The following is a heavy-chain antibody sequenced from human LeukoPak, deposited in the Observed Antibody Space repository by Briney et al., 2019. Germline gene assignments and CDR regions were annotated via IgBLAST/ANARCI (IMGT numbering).Heavy chain of an antibody. J-gene: IGHJ4*02. CDR1: GFTFSNYA. CDR3: ARVNYDILTGYWDYFDY. CDR2: ISGSGGST. D-gene: IGHD3-9*01. V-gene: IGHV3-23*01. Sequence: PGGSLRLSCAASGFTFSNYAMNWVRQAPGKGLEWVSVISGSGGSTYYADSVKGRFTISRDNSKNTLYLQMNSLRAEDTAVYYCARVNYDILTGYWDYFDYWGQGTLVTVSS.